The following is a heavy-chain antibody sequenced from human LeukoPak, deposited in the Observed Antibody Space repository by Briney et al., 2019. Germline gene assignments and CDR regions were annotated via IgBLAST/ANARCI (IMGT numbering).Heavy chain of an antibody. J-gene: IGHJ4*02. V-gene: IGHV3-7*01. CDR3: ARVYQGVSLFDGIDY. CDR1: GFTISSYR. Sequence: GGSLRLSCAASGFTISSYRMSWVRQAPGKGLEWVANIKQDGSEKYYVDSVKGRFTISRDNAKNSLYLQMNSLRAEDTAVYYCARVYQGVSLFDGIDYWGQGTLITVSS. CDR2: IKQDGSEK. D-gene: IGHD3-10*01.